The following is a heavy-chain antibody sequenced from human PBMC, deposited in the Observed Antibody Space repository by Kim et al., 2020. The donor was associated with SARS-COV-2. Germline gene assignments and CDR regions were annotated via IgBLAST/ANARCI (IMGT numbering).Heavy chain of an antibody. D-gene: IGHD2-15*01. CDR2: IIPIFGTA. V-gene: IGHV1-69*13. Sequence: SVKVSCKASGGTFSSYAISWVRQAPGQGLEWMGGIIPIFGTANYAQKFQGRVTITADESTSTAYMELSSLRSEDTAVYYCARWSTPCSGGSCYLDYWGQGTLVTVSS. CDR1: GGTFSSYA. J-gene: IGHJ4*02. CDR3: ARWSTPCSGGSCYLDY.